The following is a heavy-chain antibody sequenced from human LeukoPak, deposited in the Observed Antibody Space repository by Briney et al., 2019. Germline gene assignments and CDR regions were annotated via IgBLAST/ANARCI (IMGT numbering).Heavy chain of an antibody. D-gene: IGHD6-13*01. CDR3: ARDPLRRSSSWFGANWFDP. V-gene: IGHV1-2*02. J-gene: IGHJ5*02. Sequence: ASVKVSFKASGYTFTGYFMHWVRQAPGQGLEWMGWINPNSGGTNYAQKFQGRVTMTRDTSISTAYMELSRLRSDDTALYYCARDPLRRSSSWFGANWFDPWGQGTLVTVSS. CDR2: INPNSGGT. CDR1: GYTFTGYF.